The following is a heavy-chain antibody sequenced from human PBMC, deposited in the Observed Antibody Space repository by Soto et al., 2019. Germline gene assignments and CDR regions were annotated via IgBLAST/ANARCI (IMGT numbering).Heavy chain of an antibody. D-gene: IGHD4-17*01. Sequence: TSETLSLTCTVSGGSISRGNYYWSWIRQPPGKGLEWIGFISYSGTTHYSASLRSRVSISVDTSKNQFSLDLSSVTAADTAVYYCATMGTPVTGLYYFDYWGQGALVTVSS. CDR3: ATMGTPVTGLYYFDY. V-gene: IGHV4-30-4*01. J-gene: IGHJ4*02. CDR2: ISYSGTT. CDR1: GGSISRGNYY.